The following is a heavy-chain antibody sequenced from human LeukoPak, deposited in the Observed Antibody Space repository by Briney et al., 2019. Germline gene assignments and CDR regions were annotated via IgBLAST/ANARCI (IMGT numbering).Heavy chain of an antibody. D-gene: IGHD5-12*01. V-gene: IGHV3-21*01. J-gene: IGHJ4*02. Sequence: GGSLRLSCAASGFTFSSYSMNWVRQAPGKGLEWVSSISSSGSDIYYGDSVKGRFTISRDNAKNSLYLQMNSLRAEDTAVYYCARGESGYDPFYYFDYWGQGTLVTVSS. CDR3: ARGESGYDPFYYFDY. CDR2: ISSSGSDI. CDR1: GFTFSSYS.